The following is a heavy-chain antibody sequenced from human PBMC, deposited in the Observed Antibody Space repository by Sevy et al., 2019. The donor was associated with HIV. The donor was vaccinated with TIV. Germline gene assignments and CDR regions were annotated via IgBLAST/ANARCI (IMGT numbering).Heavy chain of an antibody. D-gene: IGHD3-3*01. CDR3: ARNALVRFMEWLPQGMDV. CDR1: GFTFSSYS. V-gene: IGHV3-21*01. Sequence: GGSLRLSCAASGFTFSSYSMNWVRQAPGKGLEWVSSISSSSSYIYYADSVKGRFTISRDNAKNSLYLQMNSLRAEDTAVYYCARNALVRFMEWLPQGMDVWGQGTTVTVSS. CDR2: ISSSSSYI. J-gene: IGHJ6*02.